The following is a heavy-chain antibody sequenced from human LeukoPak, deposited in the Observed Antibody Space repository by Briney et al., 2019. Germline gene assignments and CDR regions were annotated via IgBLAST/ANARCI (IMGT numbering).Heavy chain of an antibody. CDR2: ISGAGNDT. J-gene: IGHJ4*02. Sequence: GGSLRLSCEASGFTFEDYGMTWVRQCPGRGLEWVSSISGAGNDTYYVDSVKGRFTISGDNFKNTLYLQMDSLGAEDTAVYFCAKDLRATWHPRGGFGHWGQGTLVTVSS. CDR3: AKDLRATWHPRGGFGH. CDR1: GFTFEDYG. D-gene: IGHD5-24*01. V-gene: IGHV3-23*01.